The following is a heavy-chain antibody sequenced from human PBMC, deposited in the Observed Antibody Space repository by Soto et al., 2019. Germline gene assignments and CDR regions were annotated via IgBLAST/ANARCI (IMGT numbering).Heavy chain of an antibody. J-gene: IGHJ6*02. D-gene: IGHD2-2*01. V-gene: IGHV1-69*04. CDR3: ARDSGRSDVVPAAISAMDV. Sequence: SVKLSCKGSGGSKHTITWVRQAPGQGLEWMGRIIPMFGIATYAQNFQGRVTISADKSTSTAYMELSSLRSEDTAVYYCARDSGRSDVVPAAISAMDVWGQGTTVTVSS. CDR2: IIPMFGIA. CDR1: GGSKHT.